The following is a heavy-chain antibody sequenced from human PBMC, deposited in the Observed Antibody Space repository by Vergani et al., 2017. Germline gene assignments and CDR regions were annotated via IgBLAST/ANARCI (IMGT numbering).Heavy chain of an antibody. CDR3: AREGIFPREPVGDY. CDR2: ISWNSGSI. CDR1: GFTFDDYA. Sequence: EVQLVESGGGLVQPGRSLRLSCAASGFTFDDYAMHWVRQAPGKGLEWVSGISWNSGSIGYADSVKGRFTISRDNAKNSLYLQMNSLRAEDTAVYYCAREGIFPREPVGDYWGQGTLVTVSS. V-gene: IGHV3-9*01. D-gene: IGHD1-26*01. J-gene: IGHJ4*02.